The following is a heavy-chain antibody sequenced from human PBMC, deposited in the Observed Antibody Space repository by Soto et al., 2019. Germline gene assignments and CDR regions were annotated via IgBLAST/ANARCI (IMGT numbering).Heavy chain of an antibody. V-gene: IGHV4-59*01. D-gene: IGHD2-2*03. CDR2: IHYNGNT. Sequence: SETLSLTCTVSGDSISSYSWRWIRQPPGKGLEWIGNIHYNGNTKYSPSLKSRVTMSVDTSKNHFSLKLISVTTADTAVYFCAREGNLGRWIQPLDSWGQGTLVTVS. CDR1: GDSISSYS. CDR3: AREGNLGRWIQPLDS. J-gene: IGHJ4*02.